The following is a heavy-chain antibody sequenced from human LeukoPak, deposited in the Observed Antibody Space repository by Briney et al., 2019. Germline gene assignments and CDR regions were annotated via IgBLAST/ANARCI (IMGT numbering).Heavy chain of an antibody. CDR1: GFTFDDYA. CDR2: ISWNSGSI. V-gene: IGHV3-9*03. CDR3: AKDIGQWLVGDAFDI. D-gene: IGHD6-19*01. Sequence: GRSLRLSCAASGFTFDDYAMHWVRHAPGKGLEWVSGISWNSGSIGYADSVKGRFTISRDNAKNSLYLQMNSPRAEDMALYYCAKDIGQWLVGDAFDIWGQGTMVTVSS. J-gene: IGHJ3*02.